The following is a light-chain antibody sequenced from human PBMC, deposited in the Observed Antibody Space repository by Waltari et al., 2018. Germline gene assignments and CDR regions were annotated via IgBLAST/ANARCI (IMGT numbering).Light chain of an antibody. J-gene: IGKJ4*01. Sequence: EIVLTQSPATLSLSPGERATLSCRASRSVSRYLALYQQRPGQAPRLLMYDASNRATGIPARFSGSGSGTDFTLTISSLEPEDFAVYYCQQRSNWPLTFGGVTILEIK. CDR2: DAS. V-gene: IGKV3-11*01. CDR1: RSVSRY. CDR3: QQRSNWPLT.